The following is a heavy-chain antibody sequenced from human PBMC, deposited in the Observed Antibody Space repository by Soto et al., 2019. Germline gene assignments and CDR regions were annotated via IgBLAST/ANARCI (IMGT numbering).Heavy chain of an antibody. J-gene: IGHJ6*02. Sequence: PPAALSRTCSLYGRSISGYYCRWIRQTPGKGLEWIGEINHSGSTNYNPYLKSRVTISVDTSKNQFSLKLSSVTAADTAVYYCAREEYGSGSAYLRNYGMDVWGQGTTVTVSS. V-gene: IGHV4-34*01. D-gene: IGHD3-10*01. CDR2: INHSGST. CDR1: GRSISGYY. CDR3: AREEYGSGSAYLRNYGMDV.